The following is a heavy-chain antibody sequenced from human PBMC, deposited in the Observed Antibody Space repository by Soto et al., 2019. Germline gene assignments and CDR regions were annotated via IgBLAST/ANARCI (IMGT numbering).Heavy chain of an antibody. Sequence: PSETLSLTCSVSGYSVTSSDYYWAWIRQPPGKGLEWIGIMFYSGLTYYNPSLKSRVTLSVDTSKNQFSVGLNSVTAADTAVYYCAPLSVSLSGPYGIHVWGQGTTVTVS. D-gene: IGHD2-15*01. J-gene: IGHJ6*02. CDR3: APLSVSLSGPYGIHV. CDR1: GYSVTSSDYY. V-gene: IGHV4-39*01. CDR2: MFYSGLT.